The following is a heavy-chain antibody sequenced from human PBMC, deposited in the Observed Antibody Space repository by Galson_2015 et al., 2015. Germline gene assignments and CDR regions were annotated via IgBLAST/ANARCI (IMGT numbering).Heavy chain of an antibody. D-gene: IGHD2-21*02. CDR2: ISSSSSYI. CDR3: ARDRCGGDCYDYYYYGMVV. Sequence: SLRLSCAASGFTFSSYSMNWVRQAPGKGLEWVSSISSSSSYIYYADSVKGRFTISRDNAKNSLYLQMNSLRAEDTAVYYCARDRCGGDCYDYYYYGMVVWGQGTTVTVSS. V-gene: IGHV3-21*01. J-gene: IGHJ6*02. CDR1: GFTFSSYS.